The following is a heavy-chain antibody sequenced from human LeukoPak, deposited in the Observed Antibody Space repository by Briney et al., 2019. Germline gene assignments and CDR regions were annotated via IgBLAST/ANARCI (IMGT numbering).Heavy chain of an antibody. CDR1: GYTFTSYG. J-gene: IGHJ3*02. Sequence: ASVKISCKASGYTFTSYGISWVRQAPGQGLEWMGWISAYNGNTNYVQKLQGRVTMTTDTSTSTAYMELRGLRSDDTAVYYCAIPAWRHRAFDIWGQGTMVTVSS. CDR3: AIPAWRHRAFDI. CDR2: ISAYNGNT. V-gene: IGHV1-18*01.